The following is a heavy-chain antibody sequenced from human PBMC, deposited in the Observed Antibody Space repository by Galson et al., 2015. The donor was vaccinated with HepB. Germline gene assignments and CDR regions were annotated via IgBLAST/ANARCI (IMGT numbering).Heavy chain of an antibody. V-gene: IGHV3-7*03. Sequence: SLRLSCAASGFTFSSNWMSWVRQAPGKGLEWVANIKQDGSEKYYVDSVKGRFTISRDNTKNSLYLHMNSLRAEDTAVYYWRSAGYYGSGTPSYWGQGTLVTVAS. D-gene: IGHD3-10*01. CDR1: GFTFSSNW. CDR3: RSAGYYGSGTPSY. CDR2: IKQDGSEK. J-gene: IGHJ4*02.